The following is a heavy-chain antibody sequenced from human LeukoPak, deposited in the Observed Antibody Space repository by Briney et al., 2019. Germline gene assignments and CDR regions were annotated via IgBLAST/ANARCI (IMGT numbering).Heavy chain of an antibody. J-gene: IGHJ4*02. CDR1: GFNFRDHW. CDR3: AKNNGWFHLAQ. D-gene: IGHD6-19*01. CDR2: IKNDGSES. V-gene: IGHV3-7*03. Sequence: GGSLRLSCAVSGFNFRDHWMDWVRQAPGKGLEWVGHIKNDGSESYYVDSLKGRFSISRDNTNNALYLQMNSLRVEDTAVYYCAKNNGWFHLAQWGQGTLVAVSS.